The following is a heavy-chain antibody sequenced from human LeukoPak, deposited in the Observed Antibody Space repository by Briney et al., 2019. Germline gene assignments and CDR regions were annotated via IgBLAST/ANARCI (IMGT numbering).Heavy chain of an antibody. CDR1: GFAITDHH. CDR3: ATDRPPLDY. J-gene: IGHJ4*02. V-gene: IGHV3-30*03. Sequence: GGSLRLSCAASGFAITDHHMHWVRQAPGKGLEWLTLISYDGRNIQYADSVKGRFTISRDNSRNTLYLQMNDLRPEDTAVYYCATDRPPLDYWGQGTLVTVSS. CDR2: ISYDGRNI.